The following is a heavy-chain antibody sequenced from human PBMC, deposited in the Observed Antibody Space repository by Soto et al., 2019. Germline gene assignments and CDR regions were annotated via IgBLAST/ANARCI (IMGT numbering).Heavy chain of an antibody. V-gene: IGHV1-18*01. CDR2: ISAYNGNT. J-gene: IGHJ6*03. CDR3: ARDRFFRITIFGVVIAPMDV. D-gene: IGHD3-3*01. CDR1: GYTFTSYG. Sequence: GASVKVSCKASGYTFTSYGISWVRQAPGQGLEWMGWISAYNGNTNYAQKLQGRVTMTTDTSTSTAYMELRSLRSDDTAVYYCARDRFFRITIFGVVIAPMDVWGKGTTVTVSS.